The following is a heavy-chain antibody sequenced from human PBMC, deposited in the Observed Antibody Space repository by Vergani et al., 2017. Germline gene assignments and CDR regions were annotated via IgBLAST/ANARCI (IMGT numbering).Heavy chain of an antibody. Sequence: QVQLQQWGAGLLKPSETLSLTCAVYGGSFSGYYWSWIRQPPGKGLEWIGEINHSGSTNYNPSLKSRVTISVDTSKNQFSLKLSSVTAADTAVYYCARGQPGEAGTFDIWGQGTMVTVSS. D-gene: IGHD7-27*01. CDR1: GGSFSGYY. V-gene: IGHV4-34*01. J-gene: IGHJ3*02. CDR3: ARGQPGEAGTFDI. CDR2: INHSGST.